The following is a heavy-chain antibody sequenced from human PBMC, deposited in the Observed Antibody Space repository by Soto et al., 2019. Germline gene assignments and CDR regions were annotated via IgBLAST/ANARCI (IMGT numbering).Heavy chain of an antibody. CDR1: GGSISSRSYY. V-gene: IGHV4-39*01. J-gene: IGHJ6*03. Sequence: SETLSLTCTVFGGSISSRSYYRVWIRQPPGKGLEWIGSIYYSGSTYYNPSLKSRVTISVDTSKNQFSLKLSSVTAADTAVYYCARPLPRYYYYMDVWGKGTTVTVSS. CDR3: ARPLPRYYYYMDV. CDR2: IYYSGST.